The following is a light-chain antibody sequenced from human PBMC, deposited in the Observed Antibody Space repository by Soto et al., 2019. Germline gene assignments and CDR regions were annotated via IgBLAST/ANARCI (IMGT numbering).Light chain of an antibody. CDR2: DNN. CDR1: SSNIGNNY. CDR3: RTWDTSLSAYV. J-gene: IGLJ1*01. V-gene: IGLV1-51*01. Sequence: QSVLTQPPSVSAAPGQKVTISCSGSSSNIGNNYVSWYQQLPGTAPKLLIYDNNKRPSGIPDRFSDSKSGTSATLDITGLQTREEADYYCRTWDTSLSAYVFGTGTKVTV.